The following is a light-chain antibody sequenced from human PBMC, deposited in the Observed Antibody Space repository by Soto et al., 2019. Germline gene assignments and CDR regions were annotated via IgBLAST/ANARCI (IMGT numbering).Light chain of an antibody. V-gene: IGLV2-14*01. Sequence: QSALTQPASVSGSPGQSITISCTGTSSDVGSYNYVSWYRQHPGKAPKLMIYEVSNRPSGVSNRFSGSKSGNTASLTISGLQAEDEADYYCSSYSSSPLVLFGGGTQLTVL. CDR3: SSYSSSPLVL. CDR2: EVS. J-gene: IGLJ2*01. CDR1: SSDVGSYNY.